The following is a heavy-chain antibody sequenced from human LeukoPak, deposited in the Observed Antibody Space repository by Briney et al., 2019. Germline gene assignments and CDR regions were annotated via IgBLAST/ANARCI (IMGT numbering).Heavy chain of an antibody. J-gene: IGHJ4*02. Sequence: GGSLRLSCAASGFTFSSYGMSWVRQAPGKGLEWVSAISGSGGSTYYADSVKGRFTISRDNSKNTLYLQMNSLRAEDTAVYYCAKDGDDSSGYYPHWGQGTLVTVSS. CDR3: AKDGDDSSGYYPH. CDR2: ISGSGGST. CDR1: GFTFSSYG. D-gene: IGHD3-22*01. V-gene: IGHV3-23*01.